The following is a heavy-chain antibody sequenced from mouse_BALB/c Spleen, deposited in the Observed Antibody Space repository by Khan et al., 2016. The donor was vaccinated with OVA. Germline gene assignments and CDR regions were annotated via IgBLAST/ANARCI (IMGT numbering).Heavy chain of an antibody. CDR2: IYHGTNSS. J-gene: IGHJ3*01. D-gene: IGHD2-3*01. CDR3: ARDGPDGAWFVY. CDR1: GYIFTSYW. Sequence: VQLVESGAELVRPGASVKLSCKTSGYIFTSYWIHWVKQRSGQGLEWIARIYHGTNSSYYNEIFKGKATLTADKSSSTAYMQLSSLKSEDSAVYFCARDGPDGAWFVYWGQGTLVTVSA. V-gene: IGHV1S132*01.